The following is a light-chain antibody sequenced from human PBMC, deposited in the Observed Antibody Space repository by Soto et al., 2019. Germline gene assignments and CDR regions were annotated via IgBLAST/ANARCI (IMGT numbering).Light chain of an antibody. J-gene: IGLJ2*01. CDR2: RNN. Sequence: QSVLTQPPSASGTPGQRVTISCSGSSSNIESNFVYWYQQLPGTTPRLLIYRNNQRPSGVPDRFSGSKSGTSASLAISALRSEDEADYYCTVWDDSLRVRLFGGGTQLTVL. CDR3: TVWDDSLRVRL. CDR1: SSNIESNF. V-gene: IGLV1-47*01.